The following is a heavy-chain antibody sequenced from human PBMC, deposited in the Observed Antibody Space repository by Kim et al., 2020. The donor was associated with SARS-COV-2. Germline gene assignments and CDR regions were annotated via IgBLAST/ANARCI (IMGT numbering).Heavy chain of an antibody. J-gene: IGHJ5*02. CDR3: AKDLGAYGSGSS. CDR1: GFTFSSYA. Sequence: GGSLRLSCAASGFTFSSYAMSWVRQAPGKGLEWVSAISGSGGSTYYADSVKDRFTISRDNSKNTLYLQMNSLRAEDTAVYYCAKDLGAYGSGSSWGQGTLVTVSS. CDR2: ISGSGGST. D-gene: IGHD3-10*01. V-gene: IGHV3-23*01.